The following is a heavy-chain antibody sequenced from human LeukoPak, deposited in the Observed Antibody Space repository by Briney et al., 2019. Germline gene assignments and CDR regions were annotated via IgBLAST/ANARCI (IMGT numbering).Heavy chain of an antibody. CDR2: ISGSGGST. Sequence: GGSLRLSCAASGFTFSSYAMSWVRQAPGKGLEWVSAISGSGGSTYYADSVKGRFTISRDSSNNTLYLQMNSLRAEDTAIYYCARECIAGDGPCFDYWGQGTLVTVPS. J-gene: IGHJ4*02. D-gene: IGHD1-26*01. CDR1: GFTFSSYA. CDR3: ARECIAGDGPCFDY. V-gene: IGHV3-23*01.